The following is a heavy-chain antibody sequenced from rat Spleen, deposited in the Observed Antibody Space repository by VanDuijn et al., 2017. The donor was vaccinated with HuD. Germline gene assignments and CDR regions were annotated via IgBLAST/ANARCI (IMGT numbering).Heavy chain of an antibody. J-gene: IGHJ2*01. V-gene: IGHV2S8*01. CDR1: GFSLSSYG. CDR3: TRGPPRDAVDYYYGYYFDY. CDR2: ITTGGST. D-gene: IGHD1-6*01. Sequence: QVQLKESGPGLVQPSQTLSLTCTVSGFSLSSYGVSWVRQPPGKGLEWIAAITTGGSTYYNSALKSRLSISRDTSKSQVFLKMNSLQTEDTAISFCTRGPPRDAVDYYYGYYFDYWGQGVMVTVSS.